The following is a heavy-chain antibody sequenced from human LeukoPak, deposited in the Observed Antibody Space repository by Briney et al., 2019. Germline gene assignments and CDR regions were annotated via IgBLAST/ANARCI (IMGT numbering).Heavy chain of an antibody. D-gene: IGHD1-26*01. CDR1: GFTFSSYW. Sequence: PGGSLRLSCAASGFTFSSYWMSWVRPAPGKGLEWVANIKQDGSEKYYVDSVKGRFTISRDNAKNSLYLQMNSLRAEDTAVYYCARDRGGSYSAIDYWGQGTLVTVSS. CDR2: IKQDGSEK. CDR3: ARDRGGSYSAIDY. J-gene: IGHJ4*02. V-gene: IGHV3-7*01.